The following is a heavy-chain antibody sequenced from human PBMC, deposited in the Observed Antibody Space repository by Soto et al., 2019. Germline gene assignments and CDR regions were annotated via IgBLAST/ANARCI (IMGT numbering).Heavy chain of an antibody. J-gene: IGHJ6*02. Sequence: QPGGSLRLSCAASGFTFSSYCMHWVRQVPGKGLVWVSRIESDGSSTNYADSVKGRFTISRDNAKSTLYLQMNSLRAEDTAVYYXARGSSTLRSLLPYGMDVWGQGTTVTVSS. CDR2: IESDGSST. CDR3: ARGSSTLRSLLPYGMDV. CDR1: GFTFSSYC. D-gene: IGHD4-17*01. V-gene: IGHV3-74*01.